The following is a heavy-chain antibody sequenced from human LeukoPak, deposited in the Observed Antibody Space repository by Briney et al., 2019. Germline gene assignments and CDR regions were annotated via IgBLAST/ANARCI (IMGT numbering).Heavy chain of an antibody. CDR1: GYTFTGYY. V-gene: IGHV1-2*02. D-gene: IGHD2-15*01. CDR2: INPNSGGT. CDR3: AREGRAAHTLDY. J-gene: IGHJ4*02. Sequence: ASVKVSCKASGYTFTGYYMHWVRQAPGQGLEWMGWINPNSGGTNYAQKFQGRVTMTRDTSISTAYVELSGLRSDDTAVNYCAREGRAAHTLDYWGQGTLVTVSS.